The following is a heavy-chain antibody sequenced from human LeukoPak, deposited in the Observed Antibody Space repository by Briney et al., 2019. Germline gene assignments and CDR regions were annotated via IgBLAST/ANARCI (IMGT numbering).Heavy chain of an antibody. CDR3: ARCTSTSCYNFDY. V-gene: IGHV4-38-2*02. CDR1: GYSISSGYY. J-gene: IGHJ4*02. CDR2: IYHSGST. D-gene: IGHD2-2*02. Sequence: SETLSLTCTVSGYSISSGYYWGWIRQPPGKGLEWIGSIYHSGSTYYNPSLKSRITISVDTSKNQFSLKLSSVIAADTAVYYCARCTSTSCYNFDYWGQGALVTVSS.